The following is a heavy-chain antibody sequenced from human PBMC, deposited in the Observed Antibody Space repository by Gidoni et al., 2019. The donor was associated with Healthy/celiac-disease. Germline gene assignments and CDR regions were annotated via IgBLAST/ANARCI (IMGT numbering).Heavy chain of an antibody. CDR3: ARFRLLDDSIRNYYDFYA. Sequence: EVQPVESGGRVVKPGGSLRLTCAASGFTFSSYSMNWVLQAPGTGLELVSYIISSCSTIYYADSVKGRFTISRDNAKNSLYLQMHSLRYEDTALYYCARFRLLDDSIRNYYDFYAWGQGTLVTVSS. J-gene: IGHJ4*02. CDR2: IISSCSTI. D-gene: IGHD3-3*01. CDR1: GFTFSSYS. V-gene: IGHV3-48*02.